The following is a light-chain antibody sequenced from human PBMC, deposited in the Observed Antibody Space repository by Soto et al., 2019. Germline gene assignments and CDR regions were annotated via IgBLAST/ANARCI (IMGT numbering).Light chain of an antibody. J-gene: IGKJ1*01. CDR2: DAS. V-gene: IGKV1-5*01. CDR3: QQYNGYSTWT. CDR1: QSISRW. Sequence: DIQMTQSPSTLSASVGDRVTIPCRASQSISRWLAWYQQKPGKAPKVLIWDASSLQRGVPSSFSGSGSGTEFTLTISSLQPHDFATYYCQQYNGYSTWTFGQGTKVEIK.